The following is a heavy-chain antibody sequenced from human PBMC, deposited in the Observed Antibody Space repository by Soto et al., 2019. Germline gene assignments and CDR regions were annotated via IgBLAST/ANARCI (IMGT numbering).Heavy chain of an antibody. CDR1: GFTFSSYA. Sequence: LRLSCAASGFTFSSYAMSWVRQAPGKGLEWVSAISGSGGSTYYADTVKGRFTISRDNSKNTLFLQMNSLRAEDTAVNDCAKDRSSGSPYYGMDFWGQGPMVTVSS. CDR3: AKDRSSGSPYYGMDF. V-gene: IGHV3-23*01. CDR2: ISGSGGST. J-gene: IGHJ6*02. D-gene: IGHD3-10*01.